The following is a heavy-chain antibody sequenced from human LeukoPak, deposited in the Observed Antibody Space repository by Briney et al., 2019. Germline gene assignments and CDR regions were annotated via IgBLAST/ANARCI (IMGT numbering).Heavy chain of an antibody. CDR1: GYTFTSYY. V-gene: IGHV1-46*01. J-gene: IGHJ3*02. CDR2: INPSGGST. CDR3: ARAGGTRGIEGIPLRGDAFDI. D-gene: IGHD1-26*01. Sequence: WASVKVSCKASGYTFTSYYMHWVRQAPGQGLEWMGIINPSGGSTGYAQKFQGRVTMTRDTSTSTVYMELSSLRSEDTAVYYCARAGGTRGIEGIPLRGDAFDIWGQGTMVTVS.